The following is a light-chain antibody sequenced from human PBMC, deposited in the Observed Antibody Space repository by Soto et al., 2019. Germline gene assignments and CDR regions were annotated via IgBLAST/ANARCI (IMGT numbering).Light chain of an antibody. CDR2: GAS. Sequence: EIVLTQSPGTLSLSPGERATLSCRASQSVSSSYLAWYQQKPGQAPRLLIYGASSRATGIPDRFSGSGSGTDFTLTISRLEPEDFAVYYWQQYGTPLATFGQGPRVDIK. CDR1: QSVSSSY. J-gene: IGKJ1*01. V-gene: IGKV3-20*01. CDR3: QQYGTPLAT.